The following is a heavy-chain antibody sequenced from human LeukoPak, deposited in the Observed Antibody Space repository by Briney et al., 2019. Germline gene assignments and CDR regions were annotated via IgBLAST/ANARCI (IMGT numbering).Heavy chain of an antibody. D-gene: IGHD3-16*01. CDR1: GYSFTSYW. Sequence: GESLKISCKGSGYSFTSYWIGWVRQMPGKGLEWMGIIYPGDSDTRYSPSFQGQVTISADKSISTAYLQWSSLKASDTAMYYCARRGSWGRELTRFRFDPWGQGTLVTVSS. J-gene: IGHJ5*02. V-gene: IGHV5-51*01. CDR3: ARRGSWGRELTRFRFDP. CDR2: IYPGDSDT.